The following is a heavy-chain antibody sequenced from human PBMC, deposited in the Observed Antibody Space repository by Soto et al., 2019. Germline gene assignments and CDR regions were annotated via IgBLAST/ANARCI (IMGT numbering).Heavy chain of an antibody. D-gene: IGHD3-3*01. CDR2: INHSGST. V-gene: IGHV4-34*01. CDR1: GGSFSGYY. Sequence: QVQLQQWGAGLLKPSETLSLTCAVYGGSFSGYYWSWIRQPPGKGLEWIGEINHSGSTNYNPSLKSRVTRSVDTSKNQFSLKLSSVTAADTAVYYCARGLSPKRKDFWSGYRATRDFDYWGQGTLVTVSS. J-gene: IGHJ4*02. CDR3: ARGLSPKRKDFWSGYRATRDFDY.